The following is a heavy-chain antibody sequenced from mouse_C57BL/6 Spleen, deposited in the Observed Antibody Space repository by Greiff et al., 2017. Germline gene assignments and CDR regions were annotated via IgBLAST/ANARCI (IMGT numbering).Heavy chain of an antibody. D-gene: IGHD2-3*01. J-gene: IGHJ2*01. CDR1: GFTFSSYA. CDR3: ARTRDGYYRSYFDY. V-gene: IGHV5-4*03. Sequence: EVKLVESGGGLVKPGGSPKLSCAASGFTFSSYAMSWVRQTPEKRLEWVATISDGGSYTYYPDNVKGRFTISRDNAKNNLYLQMSHLKSEDTAMYYCARTRDGYYRSYFDYWGQGTTLTVSS. CDR2: ISDGGSYT.